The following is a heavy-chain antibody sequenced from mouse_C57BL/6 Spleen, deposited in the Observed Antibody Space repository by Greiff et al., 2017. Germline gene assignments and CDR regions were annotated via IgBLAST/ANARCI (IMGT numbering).Heavy chain of an antibody. CDR2: IYPGSGST. CDR3: ARASTYFDY. D-gene: IGHD1-1*01. V-gene: IGHV1-55*01. CDR1: GYTFTSYW. Sequence: VQLQQPGAELVKPGASVKMSCKASGYTFTSYWITWVKQRPGQGLEWIGDIYPGSGSTNYNEKFKSKDTLTVDTSSSTAYMQLSSLTSEDSSVYDCARASTYFDYWGQGTTLTVSS. J-gene: IGHJ2*01.